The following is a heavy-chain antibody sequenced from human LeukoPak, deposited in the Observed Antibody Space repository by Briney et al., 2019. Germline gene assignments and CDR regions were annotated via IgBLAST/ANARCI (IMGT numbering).Heavy chain of an antibody. CDR3: AVGRVYFDY. CDR1: GFTFSSYG. J-gene: IGHJ4*02. CDR2: IWYDGSNK. V-gene: IGHV3-33*01. Sequence: GSLRLSCAASGFTFSSYGMHWVRQAPGKGLEWVAVIWYDGSNKYYADSVKGRFTISRDNSKNTLYLQMNSLRAEDTAVYHCAVGRVYFDYWGQGTLVTVSS.